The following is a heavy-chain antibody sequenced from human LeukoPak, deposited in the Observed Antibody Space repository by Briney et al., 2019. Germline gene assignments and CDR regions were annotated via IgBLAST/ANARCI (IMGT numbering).Heavy chain of an antibody. D-gene: IGHD3-10*01. CDR2: ISGGGGST. CDR1: GFTFTSYS. J-gene: IGHJ6*02. Sequence: GGSLRLSCAASGFTFTSYSMNWVRQAPGKGLEWVSTISGGGGSTYYADSVKGRFTISRDNSKNTLYLEINSLRAEDTAVYYCARDTSGIGMDVWGQGTTVTVSS. CDR3: ARDTSGIGMDV. V-gene: IGHV3-23*01.